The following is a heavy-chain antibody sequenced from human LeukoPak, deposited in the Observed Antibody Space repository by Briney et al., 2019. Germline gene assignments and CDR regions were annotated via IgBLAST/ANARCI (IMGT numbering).Heavy chain of an antibody. J-gene: IGHJ5*02. Sequence: SETLSLTCTVSGGSISSYYWSWVRQPPGKGLEWIGYIYYSGSTNYNPSLKSRVTISVDTSKNQFSLKLSSVTAADTAVYYCARSPAGESWFDHWGQGTLVTVSS. CDR3: ARSPAGESWFDH. CDR1: GGSISSYY. V-gene: IGHV4-59*08. CDR2: IYYSGST. D-gene: IGHD1-26*01.